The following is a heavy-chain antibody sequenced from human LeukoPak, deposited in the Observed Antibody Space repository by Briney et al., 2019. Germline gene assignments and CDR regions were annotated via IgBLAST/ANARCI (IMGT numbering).Heavy chain of an antibody. CDR3: ARALRDIVVVPAAIRGYYYYYMDV. D-gene: IGHD2-2*01. J-gene: IGHJ6*03. CDR1: GFTFSSYS. CDR2: ISSSSGYI. V-gene: IGHV3-21*01. Sequence: PGGSLRLSCAASGFTFSSYSVNWVRQAPGKGLEWVSSISSSSGYIYYADSVKGRFTISRDNAKNSLYLQMNSLRAEDTAVYYCARALRDIVVVPAAIRGYYYYYMDVWGKGTTVTVSS.